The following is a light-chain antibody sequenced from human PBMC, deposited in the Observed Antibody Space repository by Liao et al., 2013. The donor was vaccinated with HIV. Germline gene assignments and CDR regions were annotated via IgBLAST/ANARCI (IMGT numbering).Light chain of an antibody. CDR1: ALPKQY. CDR3: QSADSSGTTWV. Sequence: SYELIQPPSVSVSPGQTARITCSGDALPKQYAYWYQQKPGRAPVLLIYKDNERPSGIAERVSGSSSGTTATLTIGGVQAEDEADYYCQSADSSGTTWVFGGGTKLTVL. CDR2: KDN. J-gene: IGLJ3*02. V-gene: IGLV3-25*03.